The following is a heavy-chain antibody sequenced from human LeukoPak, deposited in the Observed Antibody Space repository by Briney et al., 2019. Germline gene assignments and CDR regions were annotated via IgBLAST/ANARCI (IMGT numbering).Heavy chain of an antibody. CDR3: ARDPAPSRTNWFDP. CDR2: ISGSGAVT. D-gene: IGHD1-14*01. Sequence: GGSLRLSCAASGFTFSSYTMRWVRQAPGKGLEWVSAISGSGAVTHYADSVRGRFTISRDNSRNTLYLQMHRLRADDTATYYCARDPAPSRTNWFDPWGQGTLVTVSS. J-gene: IGHJ5*02. CDR1: GFTFSSYT. V-gene: IGHV3-23*01.